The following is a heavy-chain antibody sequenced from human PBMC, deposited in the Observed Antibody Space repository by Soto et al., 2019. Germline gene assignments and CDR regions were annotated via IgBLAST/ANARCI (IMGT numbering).Heavy chain of an antibody. CDR3: ARITSPGYFDS. D-gene: IGHD1-20*01. Sequence: EVQLVESGGGLVQPGGSLRLSCADSGFPFSSHWMTWVRQAPGKGVEWVAYIKQDGSEKYYVDSVMGRFTMSRDNTQSSLSLQMNTLRVEDSAVYYCARITSPGYFDSWGQGTLVTVSS. CDR2: IKQDGSEK. V-gene: IGHV3-7*05. J-gene: IGHJ4*02. CDR1: GFPFSSHW.